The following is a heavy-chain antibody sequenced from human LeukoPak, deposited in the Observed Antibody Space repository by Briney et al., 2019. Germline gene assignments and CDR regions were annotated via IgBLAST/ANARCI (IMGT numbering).Heavy chain of an antibody. CDR1: GGSLRGHF. Sequence: SETLSLTCAVSGGSLRGHFWTWIRQPPGMGLEWIGEINLVGITTYNKSLGSRVSISMDTSNSQFSLRLQSVTAADTAVYFCGRFKTADEDDSAFDHWGQGSLVIVSS. D-gene: IGHD2-15*01. CDR3: GRFKTADEDDSAFDH. V-gene: IGHV4-34*01. J-gene: IGHJ4*02. CDR2: INLVGIT.